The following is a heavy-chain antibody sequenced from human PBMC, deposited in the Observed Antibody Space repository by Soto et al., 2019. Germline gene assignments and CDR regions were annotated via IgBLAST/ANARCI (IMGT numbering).Heavy chain of an antibody. J-gene: IGHJ3*02. CDR1: GYTFTGYY. D-gene: IGHD2-15*01. V-gene: IGHV1-2*04. CDR2: INPNSGGT. Sequence: QVQLVQSGAEVKKPGASVKVSCKASGYTFTGYYMHWMRQAPGQGLEWMGWINPNSGGTNYAQKFQGCVTMTRDTSISTAYMELSRLRSDDTAVYYCARGYWSGGSCYVDAFDIWGQGTMVTVSS. CDR3: ARGYWSGGSCYVDAFDI.